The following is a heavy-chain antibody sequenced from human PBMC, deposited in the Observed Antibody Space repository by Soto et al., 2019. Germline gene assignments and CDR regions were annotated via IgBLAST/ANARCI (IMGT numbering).Heavy chain of an antibody. J-gene: IGHJ6*02. V-gene: IGHV1-69*02. CDR1: GGTFSRYT. D-gene: IGHD2-15*01. CDR2: LIPILGIA. CDR3: ARVPAYCSGDSCYLRNYYYYGMDV. Sequence: SVKVSFQGSGGTFSRYTIRWVRPAPGQRGEWEGRLIPILGIANYAQKFQGRVTITADKSTSTAYMELSSLRSEDTAVYYCARVPAYCSGDSCYLRNYYYYGMDVWGQGTTVTVSS.